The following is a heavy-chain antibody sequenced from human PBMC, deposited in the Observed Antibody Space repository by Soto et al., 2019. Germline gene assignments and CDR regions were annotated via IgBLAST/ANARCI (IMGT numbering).Heavy chain of an antibody. V-gene: IGHV3-21*02. J-gene: IGHJ3*01. CDR1: GFTFASYH. CDR3: VRGYCGGGGCYLRRDAFDV. D-gene: IGHD2-15*01. CDR2: INPSSSHI. Sequence: EVQLVESGGGLVMPGGSLRLPCAASGFTFASYHMSWVRQAPGKGLDWVSSINPSSSHIYYSDSVRGRFTISRDDSKNSLHLDMNSLRTEDVAIYYCVRGYCGGGGCYLRRDAFDVWGQGTAVTVSS.